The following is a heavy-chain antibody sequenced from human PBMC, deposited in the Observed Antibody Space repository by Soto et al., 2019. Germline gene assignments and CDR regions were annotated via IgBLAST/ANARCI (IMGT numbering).Heavy chain of an antibody. CDR3: AKKVNSGPGSQYFDY. CDR2: FRSSGDDGTT. V-gene: IGHV3-23*01. J-gene: IGHJ4*02. Sequence: GGSLRLSCAASRFTFSSYSMSWVRQAPGKGLEWVSGFRSSGDDGTTYYADSVKGRFTISRDNSKNTLFLQMDNLRAEDTAIYYCAKKVNSGPGSQYFDYWGQGTLVTVSS. D-gene: IGHD3-10*01. CDR1: RFTFSSYS.